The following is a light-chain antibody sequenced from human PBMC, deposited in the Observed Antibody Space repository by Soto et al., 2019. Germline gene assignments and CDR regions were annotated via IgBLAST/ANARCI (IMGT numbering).Light chain of an antibody. CDR3: TSYTTSNTWV. V-gene: IGLV2-14*03. J-gene: IGLJ3*02. Sequence: QSALTQPASMSGSPGQSVTIPCTGTSSDVGSYNYVSWYQQHPGKAPKLMIFDVTNRPSGVSNRFSGSKSGNSASLTISGLQTEDEADYYCTSYTTSNTWVFGGGTKLTVL. CDR1: SSDVGSYNY. CDR2: DVT.